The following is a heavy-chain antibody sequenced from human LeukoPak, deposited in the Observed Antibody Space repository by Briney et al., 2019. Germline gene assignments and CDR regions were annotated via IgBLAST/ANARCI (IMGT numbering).Heavy chain of an antibody. CDR3: ARAEQGYYDSSGYYIHYYGMDV. CDR2: IGAAGDT. CDR1: GFTFSSYD. Sequence: PGGSLRLSCAASGFTFSSYDMHWVRQATGKGLEWVSAIGAAGDTYYPGSVKGRFTISREDAKNSLYLQMNSLRAGDTAVYYCARAEQGYYDSSGYYIHYYGMDVWGQGTTVTVSS. J-gene: IGHJ6*02. V-gene: IGHV3-13*01. D-gene: IGHD3-22*01.